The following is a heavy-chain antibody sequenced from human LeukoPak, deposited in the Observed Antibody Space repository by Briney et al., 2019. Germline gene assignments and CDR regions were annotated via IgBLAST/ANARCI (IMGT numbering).Heavy chain of an antibody. CDR2: IYTGGSP. CDR3: ARGQDYDDYYMDV. CDR1: DDSISRGSDH. Sequence: SETLSLTCTVSDDSISRGSDHWSWIRQPAGKRLEWIGRIYTGGSPDYNPSLKSRVTISIYTSKNQFSLKLTSVTAADTAVYYCARGQDYDDYYMDVWGKGTTVTISS. V-gene: IGHV4-61*02. J-gene: IGHJ6*03. D-gene: IGHD4-17*01.